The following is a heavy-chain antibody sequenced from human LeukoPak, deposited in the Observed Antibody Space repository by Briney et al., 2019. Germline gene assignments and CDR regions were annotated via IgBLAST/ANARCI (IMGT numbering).Heavy chain of an antibody. CDR1: GFTFSSYA. CDR2: ISSSSSYI. CDR3: ARDGPGYDAYYYGMDV. D-gene: IGHD5-12*01. Sequence: GRSLRLSCAASGFTFSSYAMHWVRQAPGKGLEWVSSISSSSSYIYYADSVKGRFTISRDNAKNSLYLQMNSLRAEDTAVYYCARDGPGYDAYYYGMDVWGQGTTVTVSS. V-gene: IGHV3-21*01. J-gene: IGHJ6*02.